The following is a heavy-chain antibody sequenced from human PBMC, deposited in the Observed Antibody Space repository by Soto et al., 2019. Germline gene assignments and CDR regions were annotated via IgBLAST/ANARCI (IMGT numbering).Heavy chain of an antibody. V-gene: IGHV3-7*01. CDR2: IKQDGSEK. Sequence: GGSLRLSCAASGFTFSSYWMSWVRQAPGKGLEWVANIKQDGSEKYYVDSVKGRFTISRDNAKNSLYLQMNSLRAEDTAVYYCARPGSGYEPLGAFDIWGQGTMVTVSS. J-gene: IGHJ3*02. D-gene: IGHD5-12*01. CDR1: GFTFSSYW. CDR3: ARPGSGYEPLGAFDI.